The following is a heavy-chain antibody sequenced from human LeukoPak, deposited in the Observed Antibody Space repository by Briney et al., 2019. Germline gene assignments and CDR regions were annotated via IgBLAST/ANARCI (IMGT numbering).Heavy chain of an antibody. J-gene: IGHJ5*01. CDR1: GFTFNTYW. V-gene: IGHV3-74*01. CDR3: AGSVAYNWFDF. CDR2: INSDGTST. Sequence: GGSLRLSCVASGFTFNTYWMHWVRQAPGKGLVWVSRINSDGTSTSYVDSVKGRFTISRDNAKNTLYLQMNSLRAEDTAVYYCAGSVAYNWFDFWGQGTLVTVSS.